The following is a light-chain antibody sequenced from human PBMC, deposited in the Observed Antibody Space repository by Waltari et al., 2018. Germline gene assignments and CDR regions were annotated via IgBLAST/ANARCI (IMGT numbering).Light chain of an antibody. CDR2: KDT. V-gene: IGLV3-27*01. J-gene: IGLJ3*02. CDR3: YAAAANDRV. CDR1: ILAKKY. Sequence: SYELTQPSSVSVSPGQTARIACSGDILAKKYARWFQQTPGQAPVLVIYKDTERPSGSPDRVSGSSSGTTVTLTISGAQVEDEADYYCYAAAANDRVFGGGTKLTVL.